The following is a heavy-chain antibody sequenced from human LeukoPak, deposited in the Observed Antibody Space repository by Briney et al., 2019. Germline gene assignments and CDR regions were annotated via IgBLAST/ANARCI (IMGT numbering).Heavy chain of an antibody. J-gene: IGHJ4*02. Sequence: ASVKVSSKASGYTFTSFGISWVRQAPGQGLEWMGWISTYNGNTNYAQKVQGRVTMTTDTSTSTAHMELRSLRSDDTAVYYCARVRVTIVPYYFDYWGQGTLVTVSS. D-gene: IGHD3-10*01. V-gene: IGHV1-18*01. CDR2: ISTYNGNT. CDR3: ARVRVTIVPYYFDY. CDR1: GYTFTSFG.